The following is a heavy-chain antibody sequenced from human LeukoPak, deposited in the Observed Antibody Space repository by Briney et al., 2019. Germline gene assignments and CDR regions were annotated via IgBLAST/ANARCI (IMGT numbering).Heavy chain of an antibody. V-gene: IGHV3-23*01. Sequence: GALRLSCAASGFTFSSYAMSWVRQAPGKGLEWVSAISGSGGSTYYADSVKGRFTISRDNSKNTLYLQMNSLRAEDTAVYYCAKSDGSGKGGYFDYWGQGTLVTVSS. CDR3: AKSDGSGKGGYFDY. CDR2: ISGSGGST. D-gene: IGHD3-10*01. CDR1: GFTFSSYA. J-gene: IGHJ4*02.